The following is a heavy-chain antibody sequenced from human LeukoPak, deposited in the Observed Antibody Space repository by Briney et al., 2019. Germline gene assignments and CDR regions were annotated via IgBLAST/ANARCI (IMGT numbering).Heavy chain of an antibody. CDR2: IYDSGST. V-gene: IGHV4-39*01. Sequence: ASETLSLTCTVSGASISGSGYYWGWIRQPPGKGLEWIGNIYDSGSTYYNASLQSRVTISIDTSKNQFSLRLSSVTAADTATYYCAKSGGYGLIDYWGQGTLVTVSS. J-gene: IGHJ4*02. CDR3: AKSGGYGLIDY. CDR1: GASISGSGYY. D-gene: IGHD1-26*01.